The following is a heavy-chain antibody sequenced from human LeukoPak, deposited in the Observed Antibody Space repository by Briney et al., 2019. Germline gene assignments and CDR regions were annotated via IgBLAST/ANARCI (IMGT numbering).Heavy chain of an antibody. CDR3: ARRSIGSGYYTFDY. Sequence: GASVKVSCKASGYTFTSYGISWVRQAPGQRREWMGWISAYNGNTNYAQKLQGRVTMTTDTSTSTAYMELRSLRSDDTAVYYCARRSIGSGYYTFDYWGQGTLVTVSS. CDR2: ISAYNGNT. D-gene: IGHD3-22*01. J-gene: IGHJ4*02. CDR1: GYTFTSYG. V-gene: IGHV1-18*01.